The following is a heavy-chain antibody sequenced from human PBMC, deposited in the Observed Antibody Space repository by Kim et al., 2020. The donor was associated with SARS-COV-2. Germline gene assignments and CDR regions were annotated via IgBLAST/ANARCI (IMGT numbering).Heavy chain of an antibody. CDR1: GGTFSSYA. CDR2: IIPIFGTA. V-gene: IGHV1-69*13. CDR3: ASQTSFDWYFDL. D-gene: IGHD4-17*01. J-gene: IGHJ2*01. Sequence: SVKVSCKASGGTFSSYAISWVRQAPGQGLEWMGGIIPIFGTANYAQKFQGRVTITADESTSTAYMELSSLRSEDTAVYYCASQTSFDWYFDLWGRGTLVTVSS.